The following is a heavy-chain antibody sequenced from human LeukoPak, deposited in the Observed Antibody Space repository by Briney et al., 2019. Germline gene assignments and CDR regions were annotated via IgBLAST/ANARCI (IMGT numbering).Heavy chain of an antibody. D-gene: IGHD6-19*01. Sequence: GGSLRLSCAASGFTFDDYAMHWVRHAPGKGLEWVSGISWNSGSIGYADSVKGRFTISRDNAKNSLYLQMNSLRAEDTALYYCAKDKEYSSGSYYYYYGMDVWGQGTTVTVSS. CDR3: AKDKEYSSGSYYYYYGMDV. CDR1: GFTFDDYA. J-gene: IGHJ6*02. CDR2: ISWNSGSI. V-gene: IGHV3-9*01.